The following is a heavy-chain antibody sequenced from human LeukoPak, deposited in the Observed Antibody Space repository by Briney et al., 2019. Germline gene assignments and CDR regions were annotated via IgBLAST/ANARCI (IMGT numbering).Heavy chain of an antibody. CDR1: GFTFSSYA. CDR3: ARESALKYQPPVLFDY. D-gene: IGHD2-2*01. J-gene: IGHJ4*02. V-gene: IGHV3-23*01. Sequence: GGSLRLSCAASGFTFSSYAMSWVRQAPGKGLEWVSAISGSGGSTYYADSVKGRFTISRDNSKNTLYLQMNSLRAEDTAVYYCARESALKYQPPVLFDYWGQGTLVTVSS. CDR2: ISGSGGST.